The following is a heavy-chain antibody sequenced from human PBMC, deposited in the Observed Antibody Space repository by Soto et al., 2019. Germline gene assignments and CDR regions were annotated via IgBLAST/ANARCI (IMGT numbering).Heavy chain of an antibody. CDR2: IYYSGST. Sequence: PSETLSLTCTVSGGSISSSSYYWGWIRQPPGKGLEWIGSIYYSGSTYYNPSLKSRVTISVDTSKNQFSLKLSSVTAADTAVYYCASPPLWSGELLRGNGAFDIWGQGTMVTVSS. J-gene: IGHJ3*02. V-gene: IGHV4-39*01. D-gene: IGHD3-10*01. CDR3: ASPPLWSGELLRGNGAFDI. CDR1: GGSISSSSYY.